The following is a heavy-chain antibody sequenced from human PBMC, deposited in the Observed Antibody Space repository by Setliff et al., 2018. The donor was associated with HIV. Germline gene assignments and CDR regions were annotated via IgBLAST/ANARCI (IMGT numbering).Heavy chain of an antibody. V-gene: IGHV1-18*01. CDR2: ISGYNGIT. J-gene: IGHJ3*02. Sequence: ASVKVSCKASGYTFTTYGISWVRQAPGQGLEWMGWISGYNGITNYAQKPQGRVTMTTDTSTSTAYMELRSLRSDDTAVYYCARDRLYSGSLYAFDIWGQGTMVTVSS. D-gene: IGHD1-26*01. CDR3: ARDRLYSGSLYAFDI. CDR1: GYTFTTYG.